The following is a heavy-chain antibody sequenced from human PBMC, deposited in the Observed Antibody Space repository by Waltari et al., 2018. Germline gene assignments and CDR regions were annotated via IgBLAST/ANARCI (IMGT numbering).Heavy chain of an antibody. CDR2: IPATGDN. V-gene: IGHV4-59*01. D-gene: IGHD6-6*01. J-gene: IGHJ6*02. CDR3: TREYVATRYPYYYGRDV. CDR1: GCSISMFY. Sequence: QVQLPESGPGLVKPSETLSLTCSVSGCSISMFYWTWIRQPPGKGMEWVGSIPATGDNKYNPSLRRRVAISVGSPKGQAALRLSSVTIADAAVYFWTREYVATRYPYYYGRDVWGRGTTVTVSS.